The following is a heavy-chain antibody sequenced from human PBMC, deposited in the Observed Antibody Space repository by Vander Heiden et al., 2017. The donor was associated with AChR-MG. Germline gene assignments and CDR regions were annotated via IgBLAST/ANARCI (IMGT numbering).Heavy chain of an antibody. D-gene: IGHD6-19*01. CDR1: GLTFSSYA. V-gene: IGHV3-30-3*01. CDR3: ARVAGQWLVRGDDAFDI. J-gene: IGHJ3*02. CDR2: ISYDGSNK. Sequence: QVQLVESGGCVVQPWRSLRLSCAASGLTFSSYAMHWVRQAPGKGLEWVAVISYDGSNKYYADSVKGRFTISRDNSKNTLYLQMNSLRAEDTAVYYCARVAGQWLVRGDDAFDIWGQGTMVTVSS.